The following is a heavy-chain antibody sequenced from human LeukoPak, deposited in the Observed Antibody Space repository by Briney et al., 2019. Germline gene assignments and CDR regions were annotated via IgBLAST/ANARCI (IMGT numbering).Heavy chain of an antibody. CDR1: GGSFSGYY. CDR2: INHSGST. CDR3: ARGVYCSGGNCYLPLDS. Sequence: SETLSLTCAVYGGSFSGYYWSWIRQPPGKGLEWIGEINHSGSTNYSPSLQSRVTISVDTPKNQFSLKLSSVTAADTAVYYCARGVYCSGGNCYLPLDSWGQGTLVTVSS. J-gene: IGHJ4*02. D-gene: IGHD2-15*01. V-gene: IGHV4-34*01.